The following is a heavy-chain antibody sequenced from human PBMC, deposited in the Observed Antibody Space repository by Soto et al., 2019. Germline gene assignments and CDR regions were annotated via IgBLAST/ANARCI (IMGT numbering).Heavy chain of an antibody. J-gene: IGHJ4*02. CDR1: GFTFSSYA. CDR3: AKGPVSGWHYFDY. Sequence: GGSLRLSCAASGFTFSSYAMSWVRQAPGKGLQWVSALTYSGDNTYYADSVKGRFTISRDNSMNTLYLQMNSLRADDTAVYYCAKGPVSGWHYFDYWGQGTLVTVSS. D-gene: IGHD6-19*01. V-gene: IGHV3-23*01. CDR2: LTYSGDNT.